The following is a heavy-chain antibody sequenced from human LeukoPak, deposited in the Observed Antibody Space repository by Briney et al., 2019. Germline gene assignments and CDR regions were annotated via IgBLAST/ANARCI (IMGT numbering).Heavy chain of an antibody. CDR2: TSYDRDQK. J-gene: IGHJ4*02. Sequence: GGSLRLSCTASGFTFNAYGMHWVRQAPGKGLEWVASTSYDRDQKYHADSVKGRFTISRDNSKNTLYLQMNSLRPEDTAIYYCPKDRSTGGYYGSGRSFDYWGQGTLVIVSS. D-gene: IGHD3-10*01. V-gene: IGHV3-30*18. CDR3: PKDRSTGGYYGSGRSFDY. CDR1: GFTFNAYG.